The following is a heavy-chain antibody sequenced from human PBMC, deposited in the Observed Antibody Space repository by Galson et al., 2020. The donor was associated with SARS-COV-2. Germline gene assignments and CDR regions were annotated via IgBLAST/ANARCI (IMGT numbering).Heavy chain of an antibody. CDR2: IKQDGSEK. D-gene: IGHD6-13*01. J-gene: IGHJ6*02. V-gene: IGHV3-7*03. CDR3: ARDKPRSGIAEWPEPGWNYYYYGMYV. Sequence: GGSLRLSCAASGFTFSSYWMSWVRQAPGKGLEWVANIKQDGSEKYYVDSVKGRFTISRDNAKNSLYLQMNSLRAEDTAVYYCARDKPRSGIAEWPEPGWNYYYYGMYVWGQGTTVTVSS. CDR1: GFTFSSYW.